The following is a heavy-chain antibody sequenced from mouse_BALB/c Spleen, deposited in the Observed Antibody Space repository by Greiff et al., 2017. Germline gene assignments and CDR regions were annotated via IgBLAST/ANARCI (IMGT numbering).Heavy chain of an antibody. CDR3: ARSGYYGRAMDY. V-gene: IGHV1S22*01. CDR1: GYTFTSYW. Sequence: LQQPGSELVRPGASVKLSCKASGYTFTSYWMHWVKQRPGQGLEWIGSIYPGSGSTNYNGKFKGKATLTADKSSSTAYMQLSSLTSEDSAVYFCARSGYYGRAMDYWGQGTSVTVSS. D-gene: IGHD1-1*01. CDR2: IYPGSGST. J-gene: IGHJ4*01.